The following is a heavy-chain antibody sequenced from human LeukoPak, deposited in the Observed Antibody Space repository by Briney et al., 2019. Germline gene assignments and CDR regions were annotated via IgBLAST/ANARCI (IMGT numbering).Heavy chain of an antibody. CDR2: ISSSSSTI. D-gene: IGHD3-3*01. V-gene: IGHV3-48*01. Sequence: GGSLRISCAASGFTFSSYSMNWVRQAPGNGLEWVSYISSSSSTIYYADSVKGRFTISRDNAKNSLYLQMNSLRAEDTAVYYCARDPDDFWSGYYTMGGFDYWGQGTLVTVSS. J-gene: IGHJ4*02. CDR1: GFTFSSYS. CDR3: ARDPDDFWSGYYTMGGFDY.